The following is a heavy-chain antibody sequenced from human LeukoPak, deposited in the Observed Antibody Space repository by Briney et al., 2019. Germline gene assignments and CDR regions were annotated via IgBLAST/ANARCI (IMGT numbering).Heavy chain of an antibody. Sequence: GGSLRLSCAASGFTFSSYGMHWVRQAPGKGLEWVAVIWYDGSNKYYADSVKGRFTISRDNSKNTLYLQMNSLRAEDTAVYYCARDLDYGDYGGSPTTLFDYWGQETLVTVSS. CDR2: IWYDGSNK. J-gene: IGHJ4*02. D-gene: IGHD4-17*01. CDR1: GFTFSSYG. CDR3: ARDLDYGDYGGSPTTLFDY. V-gene: IGHV3-33*01.